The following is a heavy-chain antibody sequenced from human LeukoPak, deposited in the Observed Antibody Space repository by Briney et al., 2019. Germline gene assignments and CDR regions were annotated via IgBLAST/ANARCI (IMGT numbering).Heavy chain of an antibody. CDR1: GYSISSGYY. D-gene: IGHD6-19*01. CDR3: AGSSGWGVNFDY. CDR2: IYHSGST. Sequence: SETLSLTCAVSGYSISSGYYWGWIRQPPGKGLEWIGSIYHSGSTYYNPSLKSRVTISVDTSKNQFSLKLSSVTAADTAVYYCAGSSGWGVNFDYWGQGTLVTVSS. V-gene: IGHV4-38-2*01. J-gene: IGHJ4*02.